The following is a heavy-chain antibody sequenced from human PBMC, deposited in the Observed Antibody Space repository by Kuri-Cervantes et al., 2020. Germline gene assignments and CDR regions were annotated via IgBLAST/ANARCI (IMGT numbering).Heavy chain of an antibody. Sequence: ASVKVSCKASGGTFSSYTLSWVRQAPGQGLEWMGWISAYNGDTNYAQKLQGRVTMTTDTSTSTAYMELRSLRSDDTAVYYCARDDTMVRGAPVDYWGQGTLVTVSS. J-gene: IGHJ4*02. V-gene: IGHV1-18*01. CDR2: ISAYNGDT. CDR3: ARDDTMVRGAPVDY. D-gene: IGHD3-10*01. CDR1: GGTFSSYT.